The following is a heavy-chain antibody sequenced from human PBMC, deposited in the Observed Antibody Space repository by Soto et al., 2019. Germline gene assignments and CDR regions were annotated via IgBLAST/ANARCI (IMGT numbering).Heavy chain of an antibody. CDR2: ISYDGSNK. J-gene: IGHJ4*02. Sequence: PGGSLRLSCAASGFTFSSYGMHWVRQAPGKGLEWVAVISYDGSNKYYADSVKGRFTISRDNAKNTLYLQMNSLRAEDTAVYYCAIHWTNYDILTGYFQYYFDYWGQGTLVTVSS. D-gene: IGHD3-9*01. CDR1: GFTFSSYG. CDR3: AIHWTNYDILTGYFQYYFDY. V-gene: IGHV3-30*03.